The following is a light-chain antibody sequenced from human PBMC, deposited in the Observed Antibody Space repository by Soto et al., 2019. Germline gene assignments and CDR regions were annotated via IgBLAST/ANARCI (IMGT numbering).Light chain of an antibody. CDR1: SSDVGGYTY. J-gene: IGLJ2*01. Sequence: QSVLTQPRSVSGSPGQSVTISCTGTSSDVGGYTYVSWYQQNAGKPPKLMIYDVTKRPSGVPDRFSGSKSGNTASLTISGLQAEDESDYYCCSYAGKYTFLFGAGTMLTVL. V-gene: IGLV2-11*01. CDR2: DVT. CDR3: CSYAGKYTFL.